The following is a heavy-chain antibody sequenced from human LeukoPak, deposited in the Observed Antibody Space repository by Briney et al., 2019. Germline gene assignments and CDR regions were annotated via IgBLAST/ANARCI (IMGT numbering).Heavy chain of an antibody. Sequence: GGSLRLSCAASGFTFSSYAMHWVRQAPGKGLEWVAVISYDGSNKYYADSVKGRFTISRDNSKNTLYLQMNSLRAEDTAVYYCARERYDFWSGYYTHDAFDIGGQGTMVTVSA. CDR3: ARERYDFWSGYYTHDAFDI. CDR1: GFTFSSYA. J-gene: IGHJ3*02. CDR2: ISYDGSNK. V-gene: IGHV3-30-3*01. D-gene: IGHD3-3*01.